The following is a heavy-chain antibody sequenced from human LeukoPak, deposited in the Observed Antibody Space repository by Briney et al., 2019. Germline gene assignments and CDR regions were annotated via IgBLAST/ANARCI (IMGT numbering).Heavy chain of an antibody. D-gene: IGHD2-2*01. V-gene: IGHV1-2*02. CDR3: ARVQYQLLFEGNWFDP. CDR1: GYTFTGYY. J-gene: IGHJ5*02. CDR2: INPNSGDT. Sequence: ASVKVSCKASGYTFTGYYIHWVRQAPGQGLEWMGWINPNSGDTHYAQKFQGRVTMTRDTSISTAYMYLNSLISDDTAVYYCARVQYQLLFEGNWFDPWGQGTLVTVSS.